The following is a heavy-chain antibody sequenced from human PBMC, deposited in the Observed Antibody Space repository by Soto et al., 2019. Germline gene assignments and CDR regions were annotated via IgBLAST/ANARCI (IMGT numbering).Heavy chain of an antibody. CDR1: GGSISSYY. D-gene: IGHD6-13*01. V-gene: IGHV4-59*01. J-gene: IGHJ1*01. CDR3: ARSTAIAAAGTDAEYFQH. Sequence: SETLSLTCTVSGGSISSYYWSWIRRPPGKGLEWIGYIYYSGSTNYNPSLKSRVTISVDTSKNQFSLKLSSVTAADTAVYYCARSTAIAAAGTDAEYFQHWGQGTLVTVSS. CDR2: IYYSGST.